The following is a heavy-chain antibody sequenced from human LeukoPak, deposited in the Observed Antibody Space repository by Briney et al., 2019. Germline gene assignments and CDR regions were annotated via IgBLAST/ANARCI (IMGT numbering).Heavy chain of an antibody. D-gene: IGHD6-19*01. J-gene: IGHJ5*02. CDR2: IYYSGST. V-gene: IGHV4-59*01. CDR3: ARGPGRQWLVPGNWFDP. CDR1: GASISSYY. Sequence: SETLSLTCTVSGASISSYYWSWIRQPPGKGLEWVGYIYYSGSTNYNPSLKSRVTISVDTSKNQFSLKLSSVTAADTAVYYCARGPGRQWLVPGNWFDPWGQGTLVTVSS.